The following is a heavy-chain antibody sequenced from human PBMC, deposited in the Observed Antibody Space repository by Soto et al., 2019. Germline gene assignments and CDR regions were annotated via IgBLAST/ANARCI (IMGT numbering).Heavy chain of an antibody. Sequence: PGGSLRLSCAASGFTFTSYAMSWVRQAPGKGLEWVSGISGSGGSTYYADSVKGRFTISRDNSKNTVYLQMNSLRAEDTAVYYCAKDHIVVVAAATQFDYWGQGTLVTVSS. D-gene: IGHD2-15*01. V-gene: IGHV3-23*01. CDR3: AKDHIVVVAAATQFDY. J-gene: IGHJ4*02. CDR2: ISGSGGST. CDR1: GFTFTSYA.